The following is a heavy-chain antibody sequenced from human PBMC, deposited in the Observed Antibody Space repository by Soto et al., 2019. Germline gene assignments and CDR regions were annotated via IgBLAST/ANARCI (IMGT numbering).Heavy chain of an antibody. Sequence: PSETLSLTCTVSGGSISNANYYWSWIRHHPGKGLEWIGYIYYTGTTYYSPSLESRVAISVDTSKNQFSLKLSAVTAADTAVYYCARATKSRFINRIGVVWFDTWGQGTLVTSPQ. D-gene: IGHD3-10*02. CDR1: GGSISNANYY. CDR2: IYYTGTT. CDR3: ARATKSRFINRIGVVWFDT. V-gene: IGHV4-31*03. J-gene: IGHJ5*02.